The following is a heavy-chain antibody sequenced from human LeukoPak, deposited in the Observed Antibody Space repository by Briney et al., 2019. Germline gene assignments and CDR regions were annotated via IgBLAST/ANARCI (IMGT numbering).Heavy chain of an antibody. CDR2: IYYSGRT. D-gene: IGHD3-10*01. J-gene: IGHJ4*02. CDR1: GDSISSSGYY. Sequence: PSETLSLTCTVSGDSISSSGYYWGWIRQPPGKGLEWIASIYYSGRTYYNPSLKSRITISVDSSKNQFSLRLSSVTAADTAVYYCARRKYYTIENWGRGTLVTVPS. CDR3: ARRKYYTIEN. V-gene: IGHV4-39*01.